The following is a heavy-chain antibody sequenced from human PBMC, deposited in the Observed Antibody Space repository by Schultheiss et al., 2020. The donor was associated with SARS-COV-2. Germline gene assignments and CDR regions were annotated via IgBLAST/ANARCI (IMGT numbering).Heavy chain of an antibody. V-gene: IGHV3-23*01. CDR3: AIVVTVTTDY. CDR1: GFTFSSYA. D-gene: IGHD4-17*01. Sequence: GGSLRLSCAASGFTFSSYAMSWVRQAPGKGLEWVSAISGSGGSTYYAGSVKGRFTISRDNSKNTLYLQMNSLRAEDTAVYYCAIVVTVTTDYWGQGTLVTVSS. CDR2: ISGSGGST. J-gene: IGHJ4*02.